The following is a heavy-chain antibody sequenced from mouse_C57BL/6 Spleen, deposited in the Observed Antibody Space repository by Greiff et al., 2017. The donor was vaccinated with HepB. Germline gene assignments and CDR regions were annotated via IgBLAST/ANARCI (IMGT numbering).Heavy chain of an antibody. Sequence: QVHVKQPGAELVMPGASVKLSCKASGYTFTSYWMHWVKQRPGQGLEWIGEIDPSDSYTNYNQKFKGKSTLTVDKSSSTAYMQLSSLTSEDSAVYYCARSDGYYPFFDYWGQGTTLTVSS. V-gene: IGHV1-69*01. CDR3: ARSDGYYPFFDY. CDR2: IDPSDSYT. J-gene: IGHJ2*01. D-gene: IGHD2-3*01. CDR1: GYTFTSYW.